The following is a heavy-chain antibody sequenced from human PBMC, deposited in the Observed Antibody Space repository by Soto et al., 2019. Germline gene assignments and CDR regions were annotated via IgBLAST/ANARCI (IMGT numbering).Heavy chain of an antibody. D-gene: IGHD5-12*01. CDR3: ARRGAGYNYDY. CDR1: GGSSSGYY. V-gene: IGHV4-34*01. CDR2: INHSGST. J-gene: IGHJ4*02. Sequence: SETLSLTCAVYGGSSSGYYWSWIRQPPGKGLEWIGEINHSGSTNYNPSLKSRVTISVDTSKNQFSLKLSSVTAADTAVYYCARRGAGYNYDYWGQGTLVTVSS.